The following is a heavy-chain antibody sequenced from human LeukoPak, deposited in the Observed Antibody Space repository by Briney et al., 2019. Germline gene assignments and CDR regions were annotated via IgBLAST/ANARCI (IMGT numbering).Heavy chain of an antibody. V-gene: IGHV7-4-1*02. CDR2: INTNTGNP. J-gene: IGHJ4*02. Sequence: ASVKVSCKASGYTFTSYYMHWVRQAPGQGLEWMGWINTNTGNPTYARGFTGRFVFSLDTSVSTAYLQISSLKAEDTAVYYCARMVGIRDIVVVPAADYWGQGTLVTVSS. D-gene: IGHD2-2*01. CDR3: ARMVGIRDIVVVPAADY. CDR1: GYTFTSYY.